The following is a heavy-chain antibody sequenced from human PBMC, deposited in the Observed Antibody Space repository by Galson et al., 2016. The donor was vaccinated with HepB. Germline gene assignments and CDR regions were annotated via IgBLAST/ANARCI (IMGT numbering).Heavy chain of an antibody. CDR3: ARGDSTGWYRFDS. D-gene: IGHD6-19*01. J-gene: IGHJ4*02. Sequence: ETLSLTCTVSGGSISTYYWNWIRQPPGKGLAWIGYIYYSGSTNSNPSLKSRVTISVDTSKNQFSLKLSSVTAADTAVYFCARGDSTGWYRFDSWGQGTLVTVSS. CDR2: IYYSGST. CDR1: GGSISTYY. V-gene: IGHV4-59*01.